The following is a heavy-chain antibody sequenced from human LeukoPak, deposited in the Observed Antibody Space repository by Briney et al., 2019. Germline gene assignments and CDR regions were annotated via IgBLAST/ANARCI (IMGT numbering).Heavy chain of an antibody. CDR3: ARDLRERRSSSLKFDY. CDR1: VYTFTSDG. D-gene: IGHD6-6*01. CDR2: ISAYNRNT. Sequence: ASVKVSRKASVYTFTSDGISGVRQAPGQRRAWVGGISAYNRNTNYAQKRQGRVTMTTDTSTSTAYMELRSLRSEDTAVYYCARDLRERRSSSLKFDYWGQGNLVTVSS. V-gene: IGHV1-18*01. J-gene: IGHJ4*02.